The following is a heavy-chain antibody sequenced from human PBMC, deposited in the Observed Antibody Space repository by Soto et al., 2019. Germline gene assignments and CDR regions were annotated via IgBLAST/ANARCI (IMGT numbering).Heavy chain of an antibody. D-gene: IGHD3-10*01. CDR2: ISYDGSTK. J-gene: IGHJ6*02. CDR3: AKDSPRGGLLTYYYGMDV. Sequence: QVQLVESGGGVVQPGRSLRLSCAASGFTFSSYGMHRVRQAPGKGLEWVAVISYDGSTKYYADSVKGRFTISRDNSKNTLYLQMNSLRAEDTAVYYCAKDSPRGGLLTYYYGMDVWGQGTTVTVSS. V-gene: IGHV3-30*18. CDR1: GFTFSSYG.